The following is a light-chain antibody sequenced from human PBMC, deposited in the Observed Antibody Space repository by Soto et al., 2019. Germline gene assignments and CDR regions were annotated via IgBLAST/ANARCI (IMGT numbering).Light chain of an antibody. J-gene: IGKJ1*01. V-gene: IGKV3-15*01. CDR2: DAS. CDR3: QQYNNWTQT. CDR1: QSLRSS. Sequence: ETMITQSPDTLYLSLGERATLSCRASQSLRSSLAWYQQKPGQAPRLLIYDASTRATGIPARFSVSGSGTDCTLTISSLKYEDFAVYYCQQYNNWTQTFGQGTKVDIK.